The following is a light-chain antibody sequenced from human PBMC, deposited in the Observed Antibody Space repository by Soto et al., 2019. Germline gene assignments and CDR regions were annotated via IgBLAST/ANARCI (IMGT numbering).Light chain of an antibody. CDR3: QQYNNWPPIT. Sequence: EIVLTQSPGTLSLSPGERATLSCRASQRISSRYLAWYQQKPGQAPRLLIYGASTRATGIPARFSGSGSGTEFTLTISSLQSEDFAVYYCQQYNNWPPITFGQGTRLEIK. CDR2: GAS. CDR1: QRISSRY. V-gene: IGKV3-15*01. J-gene: IGKJ5*01.